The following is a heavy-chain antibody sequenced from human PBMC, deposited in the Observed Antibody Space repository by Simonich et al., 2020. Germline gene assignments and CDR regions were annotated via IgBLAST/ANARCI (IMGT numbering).Heavy chain of an antibody. J-gene: IGHJ5*02. Sequence: QVQLVQSGAEVKKPGASVKVSCKASGYTFTGYYMHWVRQAPGQGLEWMGWSNPNSGGTTYAHKFQGRVTMTRDTSISTAYMELRRLRSDDTAVYYCARAFYSGSYSFDPWGQGTLVTVSS. V-gene: IGHV1-2*07. CDR2: SNPNSGGT. D-gene: IGHD1-26*01. CDR3: ARAFYSGSYSFDP. CDR1: GYTFTGYY.